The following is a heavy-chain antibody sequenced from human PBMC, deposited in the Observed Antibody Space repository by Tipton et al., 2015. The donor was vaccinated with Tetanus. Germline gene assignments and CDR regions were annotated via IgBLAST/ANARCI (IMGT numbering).Heavy chain of an antibody. CDR3: ARPIKQWLVPVDS. D-gene: IGHD6-19*01. CDR1: GGSINSVNYY. V-gene: IGHV4-61*03. J-gene: IGHJ4*02. CDR2: VFHSGST. Sequence: TLSLTCTVSGGSINSVNYYWSWIRQPPGKGLEWIGYVFHSGSTKYNPSLKSRVTISLDTSKTHFYLNLSSVTAADTAVYYCARPIKQWLVPVDSWGQGKQVIVSS.